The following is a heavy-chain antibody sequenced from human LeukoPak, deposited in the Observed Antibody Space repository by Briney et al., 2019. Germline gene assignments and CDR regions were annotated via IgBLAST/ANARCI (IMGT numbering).Heavy chain of an antibody. Sequence: SETLSLTCTVSGGSISSSSYYWGWIRQPPGKWLEWIGSMYYSGSTYYNPSLKSRVTISVDTSKNQFSLKLSSVTAADTAVYYCARRSPGGYETFDYWGQGTLVTVSS. CDR2: MYYSGST. CDR1: GGSISSSSYY. D-gene: IGHD5-12*01. CDR3: ARRSPGGYETFDY. V-gene: IGHV4-39*01. J-gene: IGHJ4*02.